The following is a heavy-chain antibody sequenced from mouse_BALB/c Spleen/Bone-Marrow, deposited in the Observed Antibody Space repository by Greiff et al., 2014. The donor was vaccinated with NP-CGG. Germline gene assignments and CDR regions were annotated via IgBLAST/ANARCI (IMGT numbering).Heavy chain of an antibody. CDR1: GFTFTDYY. CDR3: ARDINDNYNWYFDV. V-gene: IGHV7-3*02. Sequence: EVKLMESGGGLVQPGGSLRLSCATSGFTFTDYYMSWVRQPPGKALEWLGFIRNKANGYTTEYSASVKGRFTISRDNSLSILYLQMNTLRAEDSATYYCARDINDNYNWYFDVWGAGTTVTVSS. CDR2: IRNKANGYTT. J-gene: IGHJ1*01. D-gene: IGHD2-1*01.